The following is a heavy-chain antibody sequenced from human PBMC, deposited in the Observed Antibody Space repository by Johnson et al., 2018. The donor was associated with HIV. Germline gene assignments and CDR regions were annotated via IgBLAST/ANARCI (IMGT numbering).Heavy chain of an antibody. J-gene: IGHJ3*02. Sequence: VQLVESGGGLVQPGGSLKLSCAASGFTFSGSAMHWVRQASGKGLEWVGRIRSKANSYATAYAASVKGRFTISRDDSKNTLYLQMNSLRAEDTAVYYCARGPHEGVVVAATSAFDIWGQGTMVTVSS. CDR1: GFTFSGSA. CDR2: IRSKANSYAT. D-gene: IGHD2-15*01. V-gene: IGHV3-73*01. CDR3: ARGPHEGVVVAATSAFDI.